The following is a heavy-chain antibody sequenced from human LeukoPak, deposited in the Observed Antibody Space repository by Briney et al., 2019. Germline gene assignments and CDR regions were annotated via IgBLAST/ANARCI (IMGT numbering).Heavy chain of an antibody. D-gene: IGHD3-9*01. CDR1: GGSISSSNW. V-gene: IGHV4-4*02. J-gene: IGHJ6*02. CDR2: IYHSGST. Sequence: SETLSLTCAVSGGSISSSNWWSWVRPPPGKGLEWIGEIYHSGSTNYNPSLKSRVTISVDKSKNQFSLKLSSVTAADTAVYYCARDPVLLRYFDWLASGTYMDVWGQGTTVTVSS. CDR3: ARDPVLLRYFDWLASGTYMDV.